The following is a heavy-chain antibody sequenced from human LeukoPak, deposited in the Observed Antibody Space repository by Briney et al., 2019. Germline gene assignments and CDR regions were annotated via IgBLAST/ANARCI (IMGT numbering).Heavy chain of an antibody. CDR1: GYTFTSYA. CDR2: INAGNDNT. V-gene: IGHV1-3*01. J-gene: IGHJ5*02. D-gene: IGHD6-19*01. Sequence: ASVKFSCKASGYTFTSYAMHWVRQAPGQRLEWMGWINAGNDNTKYSQKFQGRVTITRDTSASTAYMELSSLRSEDTAVYYCARDRWAVAGFDPWGQGTLVTVSS. CDR3: ARDRWAVAGFDP.